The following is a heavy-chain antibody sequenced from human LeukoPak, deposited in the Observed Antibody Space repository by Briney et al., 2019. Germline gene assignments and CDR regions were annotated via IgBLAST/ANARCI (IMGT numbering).Heavy chain of an antibody. Sequence: ASVKVSCKASGYTFTSYGISWVRQAPGQGLEWMGWISAYNGNTNYAQKLQGRVTMTTDTSTSTAYMELRSLRSDDTAVYYCARDFWARYSSSWYPGNWLDPWGQGTLVTVSS. CDR1: GYTFTSYG. J-gene: IGHJ5*02. V-gene: IGHV1-18*01. CDR2: ISAYNGNT. D-gene: IGHD6-13*01. CDR3: ARDFWARYSSSWYPGNWLDP.